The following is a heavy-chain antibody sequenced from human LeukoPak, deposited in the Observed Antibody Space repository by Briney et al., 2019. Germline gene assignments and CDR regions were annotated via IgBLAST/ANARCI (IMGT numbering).Heavy chain of an antibody. V-gene: IGHV3-74*01. D-gene: IGHD6-19*01. J-gene: IGHJ4*02. Sequence: GGSLRLSCAASGFTFSSYWMHWVRQGPGNGLVWVSRINSDGSSTSYADSVKGRFTISRDNAKNTLYLQMNSLRAEDTAVYYCARGSSSGWYYFDYWGQGTLVTVSS. CDR3: ARGSSSGWYYFDY. CDR1: GFTFSSYW. CDR2: INSDGSST.